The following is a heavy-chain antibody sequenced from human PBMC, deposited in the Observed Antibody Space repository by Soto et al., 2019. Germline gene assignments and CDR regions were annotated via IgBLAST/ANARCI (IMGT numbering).Heavy chain of an antibody. Sequence: GGSLRLSCSVSGFTVTSQAMHWVRQAPGKGLSYVSSISSKGDSTYNADSVKGGFTISRDTSKNTLYLQMTNLRVEDTALYYCVKDRAIDHWGQGTLVTVSS. D-gene: IGHD5-12*01. CDR3: VKDRAIDH. CDR2: ISSKGDST. V-gene: IGHV3-64D*08. J-gene: IGHJ4*02. CDR1: GFTVTSQA.